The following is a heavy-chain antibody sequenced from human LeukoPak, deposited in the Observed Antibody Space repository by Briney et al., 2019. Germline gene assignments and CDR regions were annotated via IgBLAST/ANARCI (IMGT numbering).Heavy chain of an antibody. V-gene: IGHV3-23*01. CDR1: GFTFSDYA. D-gene: IGHD1-1*01. Sequence: PGGSLRLSCAASGFTFSDYAMSWVRQAPGEGLEWVGAISSDGRTLYADSVKGRFTISRDSYRNTLFLQMNSLRAEDTAVYYCAKDGTGTTLNYWGQGTLVSVSS. CDR2: ISSDGRT. J-gene: IGHJ4*02. CDR3: AKDGTGTTLNY.